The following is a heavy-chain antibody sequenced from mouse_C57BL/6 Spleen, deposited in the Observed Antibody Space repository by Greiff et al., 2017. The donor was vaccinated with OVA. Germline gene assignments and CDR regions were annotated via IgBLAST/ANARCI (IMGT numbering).Heavy chain of an antibody. CDR3: ARDYYGPAY. D-gene: IGHD1-2*01. J-gene: IGHJ3*01. Sequence: QVQLKESGADLAKPGASVKLSCKASGYTFTSYWMPWVNQRPGQGLEWIGYINPSRGYTKYTQKFKDKATLTADKSSSTAYMQLGRLTYEDSAVYYCARDYYGPAYWGQGTLVTVSA. CDR2: INPSRGYT. V-gene: IGHV1-7*01. CDR1: GYTFTSYW.